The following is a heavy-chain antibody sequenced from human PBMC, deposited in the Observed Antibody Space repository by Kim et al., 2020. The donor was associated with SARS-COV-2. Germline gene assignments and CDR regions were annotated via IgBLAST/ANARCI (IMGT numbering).Heavy chain of an antibody. V-gene: IGHV3-23*01. CDR3: ATKPPGPGWEGYYYMDV. Sequence: GGSLRLSCAASGFTFSSYAMSWVRQAPGKGLEWVSAISGSGGSTYYADSVKGRFTISRDNSKNTLYLQMNSLRAEDTAVYYCATKPPGPGWEGYYYMDVWGKGTTVTVSS. CDR1: GFTFSSYA. CDR2: ISGSGGST. J-gene: IGHJ6*03. D-gene: IGHD6-19*01.